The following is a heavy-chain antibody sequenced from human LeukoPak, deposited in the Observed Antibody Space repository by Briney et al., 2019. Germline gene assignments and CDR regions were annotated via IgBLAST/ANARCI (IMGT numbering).Heavy chain of an antibody. CDR1: GGSISSSSYY. Sequence: SETLSLTCTVSGGSISSSSYYWGWIRQPPGKGLEWIGSIYYSGSTYYNPSLKSRVTISVDTSKNQFSLKLSSVTAADTAVYYCARLRGSWYDFDYWGQGTLVTVSS. V-gene: IGHV4-39*01. CDR3: ARLRGSWYDFDY. CDR2: IYYSGST. J-gene: IGHJ4*02. D-gene: IGHD6-13*01.